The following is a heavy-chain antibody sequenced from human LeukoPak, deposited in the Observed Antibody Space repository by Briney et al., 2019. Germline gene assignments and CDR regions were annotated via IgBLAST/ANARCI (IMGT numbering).Heavy chain of an antibody. CDR2: FDPEDGET. J-gene: IGHJ4*02. D-gene: IGHD1-26*01. Sequence: GASVKVSCKVSGYTLTELSMHWVRQAPGKGLEWMGGFDPEDGETIHAQKFQGRVTMTEDTSTDTAYMELSSLRSEDTAVYYCVKELGGTGELPYYFDYWGQGTLVTVSS. CDR1: GYTLTELS. V-gene: IGHV1-24*01. CDR3: VKELGGTGELPYYFDY.